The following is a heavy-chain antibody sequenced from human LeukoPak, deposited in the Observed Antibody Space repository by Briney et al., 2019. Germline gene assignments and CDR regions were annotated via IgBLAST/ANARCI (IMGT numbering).Heavy chain of an antibody. Sequence: ASVKVSCKASGYTFTSYGISWVRQAPGQGLEWMGWISAYNGNTNYAQKLQGRVTTTTDTSTSTAYMELRSLRSDDTAVYYCARDLYCSGGGCYWTTYYYYGMDVWGQGTTVTVSS. V-gene: IGHV1-18*01. CDR2: ISAYNGNT. CDR1: GYTFTSYG. D-gene: IGHD2-15*01. J-gene: IGHJ6*02. CDR3: ARDLYCSGGGCYWTTYYYYGMDV.